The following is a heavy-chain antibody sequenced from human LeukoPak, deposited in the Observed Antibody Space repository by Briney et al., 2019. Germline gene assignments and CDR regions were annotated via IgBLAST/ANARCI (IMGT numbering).Heavy chain of an antibody. D-gene: IGHD3-22*01. CDR1: GYSFTSYW. CDR2: IYPGDSDT. CDR3: ARPFMNYYDSSGYPGDY. J-gene: IGHJ4*02. Sequence: GESLKISCKGSGYSFTSYWIGWVRQMPGKGLEWMGIIYPGDSDTRYSPSFQGQVTISADKSISTAYLQWGSLKASDTAMYYCARPFMNYYDSSGYPGDYWGQGTLVTVSS. V-gene: IGHV5-51*01.